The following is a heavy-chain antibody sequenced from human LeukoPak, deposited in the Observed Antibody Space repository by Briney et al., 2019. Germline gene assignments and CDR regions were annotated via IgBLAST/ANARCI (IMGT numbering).Heavy chain of an antibody. D-gene: IGHD3-22*01. V-gene: IGHV3-23*01. CDR3: AKYYYDSSGYYPHPADY. CDR2: IGGSGGST. Sequence: GGSLRLSCAASGFTFSSYAMSWVRQAPGKGLEWVSAIGGSGGSTYYADSVKGRFTISRDNSKNTLYLQMNSLRAEDTAVYYCAKYYYDSSGYYPHPADYWGQGTLVTVSS. CDR1: GFTFSSYA. J-gene: IGHJ4*02.